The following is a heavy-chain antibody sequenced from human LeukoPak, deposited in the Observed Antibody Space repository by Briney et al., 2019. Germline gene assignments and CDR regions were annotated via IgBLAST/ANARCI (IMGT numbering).Heavy chain of an antibody. CDR2: IYHSGSA. J-gene: IGHJ4*02. D-gene: IGHD1-26*01. Sequence: SAETLSLTCAVSGYSISSGYYWGWIRQPPGKGLEGIGNIYHSGSAYYNPSLQGRVTISVDPSTNQFSLKLSSVTAADTAVYYCARYSGSYLLYWGQGTLVTVSS. CDR1: GYSISSGYY. V-gene: IGHV4-38-2*01. CDR3: ARYSGSYLLY.